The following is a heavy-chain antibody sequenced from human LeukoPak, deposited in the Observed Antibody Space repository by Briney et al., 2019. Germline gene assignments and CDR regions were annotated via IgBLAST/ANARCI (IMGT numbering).Heavy chain of an antibody. CDR3: VRKNRDFNAAFDI. CDR2: ISYDGSNK. CDR1: GFTFSSYG. V-gene: IGHV3-30*03. J-gene: IGHJ3*02. Sequence: GRSLRLSCAASGFTFSSYGMHWVRQAPGKGLEWVAVISYDGSNKYYADSVKGRSTISRDNSKNTLYLQMNSLRAEDTAVYYCVRKNRDFNAAFDIWGQGTVVTVSS. D-gene: IGHD1-14*01.